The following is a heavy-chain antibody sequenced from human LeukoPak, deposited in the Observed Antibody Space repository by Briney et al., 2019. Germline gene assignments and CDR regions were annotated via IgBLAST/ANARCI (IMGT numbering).Heavy chain of an antibody. J-gene: IGHJ5*02. V-gene: IGHV4-39*01. CDR2: IYYSGST. CDR1: GGSFSSSSYY. D-gene: IGHD3-10*01. CDR3: ASDVVQYGSGNNWFDP. Sequence: SETLSLTCTVSGGSFSSSSYYWGWIGQPPGKGLEWIGTIYYSGSTSYNPSLKSRVTISVDTSKNQFSLKLRSVTAADTAVYYCASDVVQYGSGNNWFDPWGQGTLVTVSS.